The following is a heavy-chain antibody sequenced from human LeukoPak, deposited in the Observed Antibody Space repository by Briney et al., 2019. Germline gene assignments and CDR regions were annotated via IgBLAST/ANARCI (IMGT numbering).Heavy chain of an antibody. V-gene: IGHV4-59*01. D-gene: IGHD1-26*01. CDR2: IYYSGST. CDR3: ARARGSGSYSGGAFDI. J-gene: IGHJ3*02. CDR1: GGSISSYY. Sequence: SETLSPTCTVSGGSISSYYWSWIRQPPGKGLEWIGYIYYSGSTNYNPSLTSRVTISVDTSKNQFSLKLSSVTAADTAVYYCARARGSGSYSGGAFDIWGQGTMVTVSS.